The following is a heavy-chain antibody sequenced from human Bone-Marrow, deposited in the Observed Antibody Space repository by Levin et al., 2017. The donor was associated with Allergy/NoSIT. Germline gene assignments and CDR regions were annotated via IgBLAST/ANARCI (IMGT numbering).Heavy chain of an antibody. CDR2: ISYDGDDE. V-gene: IGHV3-30*18. CDR1: GFTFNTYG. D-gene: IGHD3-10*01. CDR3: AKGSSYYGSGTPDY. J-gene: IGHJ4*02. Sequence: LTCAVSGFTFNTYGMHWVRQAPGKGLEWVATISYDGDDEYYADSAKGRFTMSRDNSKNTLYLQMHSLRVEDTAVYYCAKGSSYYGSGTPDYWGRGTLVTVSS.